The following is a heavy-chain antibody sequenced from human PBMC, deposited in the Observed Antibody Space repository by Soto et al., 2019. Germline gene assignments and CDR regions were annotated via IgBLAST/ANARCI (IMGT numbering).Heavy chain of an antibody. V-gene: IGHV1-8*01. CDR1: GYTFTSYD. D-gene: IGHD3-16*02. J-gene: IGHJ5*02. Sequence: ASVKVSCKASGYTFTSYDINWVRQATGQGLEWMGWMNPNSGNTGYAQKFQGRVTMTRNTSISTAYMELSSMRSEDTAVYYCARHLYDYIWGSYRYPSLNLSDPGGQGTLVTVSS. CDR3: ARHLYDYIWGSYRYPSLNLSDP. CDR2: MNPNSGNT.